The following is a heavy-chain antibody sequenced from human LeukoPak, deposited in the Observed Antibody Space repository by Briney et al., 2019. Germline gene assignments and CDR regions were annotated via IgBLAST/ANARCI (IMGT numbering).Heavy chain of an antibody. CDR2: MKQDGSEK. CDR3: ARKAYAMEV. CDR1: GFTYSSYW. J-gene: IGHJ6*04. Sequence: GGSLILSCAASGFTYSSYWMSRVRQAPGKGLEWVANMKQDGSEKYYVDSVKGRFTISRDNAKNSLYLQMNSLRVEDTAVYYCARKAYAMEVWGKGTTVTASS. V-gene: IGHV3-7*03.